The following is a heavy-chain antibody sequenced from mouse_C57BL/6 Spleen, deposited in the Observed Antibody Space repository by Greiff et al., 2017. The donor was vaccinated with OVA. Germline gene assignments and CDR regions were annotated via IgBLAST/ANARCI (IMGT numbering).Heavy chain of an antibody. D-gene: IGHD1-1*01. V-gene: IGHV1-52*01. Sequence: QVQLQHPGAELVRPGSSVKLSCKASGYTFTSYWMHWVKQRPIQGLEWIGNIDPSDSETHYNQKFKDKATLTVDKSSSTAYMQLSSLTSEDSAVYYCASNYGSSFHYAMDYWGQGTSVTVSS. CDR2: IDPSDSET. CDR1: GYTFTSYW. J-gene: IGHJ4*01. CDR3: ASNYGSSFHYAMDY.